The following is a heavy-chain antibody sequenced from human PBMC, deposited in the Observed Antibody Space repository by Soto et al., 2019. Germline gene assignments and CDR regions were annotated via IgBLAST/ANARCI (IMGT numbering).Heavy chain of an antibody. CDR3: ARVQGSGSYQPLDY. V-gene: IGHV3-11*06. J-gene: IGHJ4*02. Sequence: LRICCAACRVAFGSSYMSLIIKAKGKGLEWLSYINVISTYTNYADSVKGRFTISRDNVKSSLYLQMNSLRAEDTAVYYCARVQGSGSYQPLDYWGPGTLVTVSS. CDR2: INVISTYT. D-gene: IGHD1-26*01. CDR1: RVAFGSSY.